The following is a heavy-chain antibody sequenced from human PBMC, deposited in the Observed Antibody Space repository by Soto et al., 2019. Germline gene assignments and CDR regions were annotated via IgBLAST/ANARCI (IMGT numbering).Heavy chain of an antibody. Sequence: LRLSCAASGFTFSSYAMSWVRQAPGKGLEWVSAISGSGGSTYYADSVKGRFTISRDNSKNTLYLQMNSLRAEDTAVYYCAKDVRRYFDWFYGMDVWGQGTTVTVS. CDR1: GFTFSSYA. D-gene: IGHD3-9*01. J-gene: IGHJ6*02. CDR3: AKDVRRYFDWFYGMDV. CDR2: ISGSGGST. V-gene: IGHV3-23*01.